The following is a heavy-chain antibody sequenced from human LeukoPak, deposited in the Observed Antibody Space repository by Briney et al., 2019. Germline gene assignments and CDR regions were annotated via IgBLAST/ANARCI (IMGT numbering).Heavy chain of an antibody. J-gene: IGHJ4*02. CDR2: ISYDGSNK. V-gene: IGHV3-30*18. CDR1: GFTFSSYG. D-gene: IGHD2-2*01. Sequence: QPGGSLRLSCAASGFTFSSYGMHWVRQAPGKGLEWVAVISYDGSNKYYADSVKGRFTISRDNSKNTLYLQMNSLRAEDTAVYYCAKDYSSGTSDYWGQGTLVTVSS. CDR3: AKDYSSGTSDY.